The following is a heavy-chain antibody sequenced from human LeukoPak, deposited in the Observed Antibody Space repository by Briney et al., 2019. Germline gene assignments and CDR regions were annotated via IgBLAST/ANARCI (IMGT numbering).Heavy chain of an antibody. V-gene: IGHV3-7*01. Sequence: GGSLRLSCAASGFTFSSYWMSWVRQAPGKGLEWVANIKQDGSEKYYVDSVKGRFTISRDNAKNSLYLQMNSLRAEDTAVYYCARDPRPVAATQTFDYWGQGTLVTVSS. D-gene: IGHD2-15*01. CDR1: GFTFSSYW. CDR2: IKQDGSEK. CDR3: ARDPRPVAATQTFDY. J-gene: IGHJ4*02.